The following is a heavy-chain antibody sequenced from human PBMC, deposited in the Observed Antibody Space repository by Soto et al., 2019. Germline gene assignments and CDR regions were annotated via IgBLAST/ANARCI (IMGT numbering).Heavy chain of an antibody. CDR2: IRDSGVDT. CDR1: GFTFANYA. V-gene: IGHV3-23*01. Sequence: GGSLRLSCTASGFTFANYAMSWVRQAPGKGLEWLSVIRDSGVDTYYADSVKGRFTISRDNSKNTVYLQINSLRAEDTAIYYYVKGRNWASGSDYRGQGTLVTVSS. CDR3: VKGRNWASGSDY. J-gene: IGHJ4*02. D-gene: IGHD7-27*01.